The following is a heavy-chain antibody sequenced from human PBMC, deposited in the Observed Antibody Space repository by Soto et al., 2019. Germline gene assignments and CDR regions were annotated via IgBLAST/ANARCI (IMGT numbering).Heavy chain of an antibody. CDR1: GYTFTSYG. Sequence: ASVKVSCKASGYTFTSYGITWVRQAPGQGLEWMGWISAYNGNTNYAQKLQGRVTMTTDTSTSTAYMELRSLRSDDTAVYFCARDRPYYYDSSAYPAFDYWGQGTLVTVSS. D-gene: IGHD3-22*01. V-gene: IGHV1-18*01. CDR2: ISAYNGNT. CDR3: ARDRPYYYDSSAYPAFDY. J-gene: IGHJ4*02.